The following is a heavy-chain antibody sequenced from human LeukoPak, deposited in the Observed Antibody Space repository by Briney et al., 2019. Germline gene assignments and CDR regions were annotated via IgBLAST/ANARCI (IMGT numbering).Heavy chain of an antibody. D-gene: IGHD3-10*01. CDR3: ARENGRGVISPYFDS. CDR2: LYSGGRT. CDR1: GFTVNSIF. Sequence: GGSLRLSCAASGFTVNSIFMSWVRQAPGKGLEWISVLYSGGRTDYADSVKGRFTISRDTSKNMLYLQMNNLRPEDTAVYYCARENGRGVISPYFDSWGQGTLVTVS. J-gene: IGHJ4*02. V-gene: IGHV3-66*01.